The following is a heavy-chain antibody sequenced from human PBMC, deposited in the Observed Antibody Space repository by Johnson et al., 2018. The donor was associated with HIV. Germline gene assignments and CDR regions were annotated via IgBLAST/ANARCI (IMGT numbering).Heavy chain of an antibody. J-gene: IGHJ3*01. V-gene: IGHV3-9*01. CDR3: VKNIGGQEWLHNGFDV. D-gene: IGHD5-18*01. CDR1: GFTFNNYA. CDR2: ISWNSVSR. Sequence: VQLVESGGGVVQPGGSLRLSCAASGFTFNNYAMHWVRQAPGMGPEWVSGISWNSVSRGYADSVKGRFTISRDNARNSLYLQMNSLRTEDTALYYCVKNIGGQEWLHNGFDVWGQGTMVTVSA.